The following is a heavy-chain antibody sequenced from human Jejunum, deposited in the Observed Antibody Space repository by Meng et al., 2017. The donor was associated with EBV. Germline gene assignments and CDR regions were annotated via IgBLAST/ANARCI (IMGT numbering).Heavy chain of an antibody. CDR3: VRGGDYCLVY. J-gene: IGHJ4*02. CDR1: GDSIDSRNW. Sequence: RLRVSGPGLVKPLGTLSLTCAVSGDSIDSRNWWSWVRQSPERGLEWIGEIYYSGSTNYNPSLKSRVTILVDRSENHFSLHLSSVTAADTAVYYCVRGGDYCLVYWGQGTLVTVSS. V-gene: IGHV4-4*03. D-gene: IGHD2-21*02. CDR2: IYYSGST.